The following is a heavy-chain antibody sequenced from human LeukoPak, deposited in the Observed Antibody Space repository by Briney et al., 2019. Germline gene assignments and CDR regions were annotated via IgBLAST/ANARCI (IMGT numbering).Heavy chain of an antibody. CDR3: AKGRYYYDSSGHPLSDY. J-gene: IGHJ4*02. V-gene: IGHV3-73*01. D-gene: IGHD3-22*01. Sequence: GGSLRLSCAATGFIFSGSAMHWVRQASGKGLEWVARIRSKANSYATTYGASVKGRFTISRDNSKNTLYLQMNSLRAEDTAVYYCAKGRYYYDSSGHPLSDYWGQGTLVTVSS. CDR1: GFIFSGSA. CDR2: IRSKANSYAT.